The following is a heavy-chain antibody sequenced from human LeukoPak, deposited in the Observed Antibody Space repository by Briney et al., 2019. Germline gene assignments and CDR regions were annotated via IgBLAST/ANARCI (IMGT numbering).Heavy chain of an antibody. CDR3: ARTVGYYYDSSGYPTYYYYYYMDV. Sequence: GASVKVSCKASGYTFTSYDINWVRQATGQGLEWMGWMNPNSGNTGYAQKFQGRVTITRNTSISTAYIELSSLRSADTAVYYCARTVGYYYDSSGYPTYYYYYYMDVWGKGTTVTVSS. D-gene: IGHD3-22*01. V-gene: IGHV1-8*03. CDR2: MNPNSGNT. J-gene: IGHJ6*03. CDR1: GYTFTSYD.